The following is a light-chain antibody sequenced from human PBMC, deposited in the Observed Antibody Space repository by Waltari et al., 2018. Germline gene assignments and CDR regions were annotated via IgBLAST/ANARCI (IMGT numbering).Light chain of an antibody. Sequence: QLVLTQSPSASASLGASVKLTCTLSSGHSSNIIAWLQQQPEKGPRYLMKVNSDGSHSKGDGIPARFSGSSSGAERYLTLSSLQSEDEADYYCQTGGHGTWVFGGGTKLTVL. CDR1: SGHSSNI. V-gene: IGLV4-69*01. CDR3: QTGGHGTWV. CDR2: VNSDGSH. J-gene: IGLJ3*02.